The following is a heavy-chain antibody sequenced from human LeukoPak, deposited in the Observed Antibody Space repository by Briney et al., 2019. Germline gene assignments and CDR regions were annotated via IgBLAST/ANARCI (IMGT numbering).Heavy chain of an antibody. V-gene: IGHV2-5*02. CDR1: GFSLSTSGVG. Sequence: SGPTLVKPTQTLTLTCTFSGFSLSTSGVGVGWIRQPPGKALEWLALIYWDDDKRYIPSLKSRLTITKDTSKNQVVLTMSNMDPVDTATYYCALLLGYCSGGSCYSTQDFDYWGQGTLVTVSS. CDR3: ALLLGYCSGGSCYSTQDFDY. J-gene: IGHJ4*02. CDR2: IYWDDDK. D-gene: IGHD2-15*01.